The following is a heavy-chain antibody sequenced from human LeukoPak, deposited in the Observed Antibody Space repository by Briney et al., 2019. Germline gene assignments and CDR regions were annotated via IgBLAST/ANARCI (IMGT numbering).Heavy chain of an antibody. V-gene: IGHV3-30-3*01. CDR3: AALYYFDY. D-gene: IGHD2-15*01. CDR2: ISYDGSNK. J-gene: IGHJ4*02. Sequence: PGGSLRLSCAASGFTFSSYAMHWVRQAPGKGLEWVAVISYDGSNKYYADSVKGRFTISRDNSKSTLYLQMNSLRAEDTAVYYCAALYYFDYWGQGTLVTVSS. CDR1: GFTFSSYA.